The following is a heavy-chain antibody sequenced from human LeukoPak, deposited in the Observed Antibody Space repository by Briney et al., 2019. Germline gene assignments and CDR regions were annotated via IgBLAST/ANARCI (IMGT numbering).Heavy chain of an antibody. CDR2: INHSGST. Sequence: PSETLSLTCTVSGYSISSGYYWSWIRQPPGKGLEWIGEINHSGSTNYNPSLKSRVTISVDRSTSQFSLKVKSVTAADTAVYYCARRVRGVNDAFDIWGQGTMVSVSS. J-gene: IGHJ3*02. D-gene: IGHD3-10*01. V-gene: IGHV4-38-2*02. CDR3: ARRVRGVNDAFDI. CDR1: GYSISSGYY.